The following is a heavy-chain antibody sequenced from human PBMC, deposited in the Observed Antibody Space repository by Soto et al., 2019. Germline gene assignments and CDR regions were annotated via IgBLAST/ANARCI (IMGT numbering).Heavy chain of an antibody. CDR3: GRDLTSNANCIDP. CDR1: GDPLHIGGYY. D-gene: IGHD2-2*01. Sequence: SETLSLTCSVSGDPLHIGGYYWTWIRQRPGEGLEWMGYIYYTGKTYYNPSLESRLTMSVDRSKNQFSLKLNSVTAADTAVHYCGRDLTSNANCIDPWGQGTLVTVSS. V-gene: IGHV4-31*03. J-gene: IGHJ5*02. CDR2: IYYTGKT.